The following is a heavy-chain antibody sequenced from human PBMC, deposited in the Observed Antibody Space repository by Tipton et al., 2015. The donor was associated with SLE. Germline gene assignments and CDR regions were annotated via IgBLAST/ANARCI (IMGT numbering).Heavy chain of an antibody. CDR1: GFTLSNAW. CDR2: IYTSGST. J-gene: IGHJ3*02. V-gene: IGHV4-4*09. CDR3: ARTYYDILTGYPQDAFDI. Sequence: LRLSCAASGFTLSNAWMSWIRQPAGKGLEWIGYIYTSGSTNYNPSLKSRVTISVDTSKNQFSLRLTSVTATDTAVYYCARTYYDILTGYPQDAFDIWGQGTMVTVSS. D-gene: IGHD3-9*01.